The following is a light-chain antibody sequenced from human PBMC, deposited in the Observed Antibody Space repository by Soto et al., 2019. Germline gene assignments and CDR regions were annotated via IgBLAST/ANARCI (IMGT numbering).Light chain of an antibody. CDR2: SDN. CDR1: SSNIAKNY. V-gene: IGLV1-47*02. J-gene: IGLJ1*01. CDR3: AAWDDRLSGYG. Sequence: QSVLTQPPSTSGTPGQRVTISCSGDSSNIAKNYVYWYQQVPGMAPKLLIYSDNQRPSGVPDRFSGSKSGTSASPAISGLRSEDEADYYCAAWDDRLSGYGFGGGTKLTVL.